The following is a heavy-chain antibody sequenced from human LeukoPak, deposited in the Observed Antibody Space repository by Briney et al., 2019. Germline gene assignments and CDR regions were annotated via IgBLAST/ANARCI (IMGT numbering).Heavy chain of an antibody. V-gene: IGHV3-9*01. J-gene: IGHJ1*01. Sequence: GGSLRLSCAASGFTFDDYAMHWVRQAPGKGLEWVSGISWNSGSIGYADSMKGRFTISRDNAKNSLYLQMNSLRAEDTALYYCAKGSVAGNAEYFQHWGQGTLVTVSS. D-gene: IGHD6-19*01. CDR3: AKGSVAGNAEYFQH. CDR1: GFTFDDYA. CDR2: ISWNSGSI.